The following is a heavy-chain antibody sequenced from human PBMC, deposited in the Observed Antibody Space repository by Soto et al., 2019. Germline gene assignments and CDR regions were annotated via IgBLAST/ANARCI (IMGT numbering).Heavy chain of an antibody. V-gene: IGHV3-21*01. CDR3: ARTLYYYDSSGYYGY. CDR2: ISSSSSYI. CDR1: GFPFSIYT. D-gene: IGHD3-22*01. J-gene: IGHJ4*02. Sequence: GGSLRLSCGASGFPFSIYTMNWVRQAPGKGLEWVSSISSSSSYIYYADSVKGRFTISRDNAKNSLYLQMNSLRAEGTAVYYCARTLYYYDSSGYYGYWGQGTLVTVSS.